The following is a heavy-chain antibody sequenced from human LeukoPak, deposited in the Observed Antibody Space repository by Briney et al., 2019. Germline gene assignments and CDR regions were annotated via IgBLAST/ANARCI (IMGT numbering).Heavy chain of an antibody. CDR3: ARRFGELLSHAFDI. CDR1: GYTFTSYD. Sequence: ASVKVSCKTSGYTFTSYDINWVRQATGQGLEWMGWMNPNSGNTGYAQEFQGRVTITRNTSISTAYMELSSLRSEDTAVYYCARRFGELLSHAFDIWGQGTMVTVSS. CDR2: MNPNSGNT. V-gene: IGHV1-8*03. J-gene: IGHJ3*02. D-gene: IGHD3-10*01.